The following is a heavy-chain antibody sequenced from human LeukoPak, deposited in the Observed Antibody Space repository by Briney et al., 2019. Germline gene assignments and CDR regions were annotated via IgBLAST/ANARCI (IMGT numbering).Heavy chain of an antibody. D-gene: IGHD2-15*01. CDR2: MSSSDDGR. CDR1: GFSFSSYA. J-gene: IGHJ4*02. Sequence: GGSLRLSCATSGFSFSSYAMSWVRQAPGKGLEWVSAMSSSDDGRYYAASVRGRFTISRDTSRSTLCLQMNSLRAEDAAVYYCAKAPVTSCRGAFCYPFDYWGQGTLVTVSS. V-gene: IGHV3-23*01. CDR3: AKAPVTSCRGAFCYPFDY.